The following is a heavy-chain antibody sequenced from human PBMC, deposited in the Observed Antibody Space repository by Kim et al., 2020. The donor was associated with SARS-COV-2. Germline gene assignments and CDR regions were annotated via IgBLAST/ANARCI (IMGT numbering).Heavy chain of an antibody. CDR2: VNPSGTS. V-gene: IGHV1-46*01. Sequence: ASVKVSCKASGYTFTSYYMHWVRQAPGQGLQLMGIVNPSGTSTYAHKFQGRVTMTRDTSTSTVYMELSSLSSEDTAVYYCAREETSGSYSAYWGQGTLV. D-gene: IGHD1-26*01. J-gene: IGHJ4*02. CDR3: AREETSGSYSAY. CDR1: GYTFTSYY.